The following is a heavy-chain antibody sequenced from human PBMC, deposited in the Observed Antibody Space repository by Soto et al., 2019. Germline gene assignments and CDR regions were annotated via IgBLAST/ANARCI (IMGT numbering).Heavy chain of an antibody. V-gene: IGHV1-69*01. D-gene: IGHD2-15*01. CDR1: GGTFSSYA. Sequence: QVQLVQSGAEVKKPGSSVKVSCKASGGTFSSYAISWVRQAPGQGLEWMGGIFPIFGTANYAQQFQGRVTMTADDSTSTSYMELSSMRSEDTTVYYCARTLVDATPNYYYYGMDFWGQGTTVIVS. CDR2: IFPIFGTA. J-gene: IGHJ6*02. CDR3: ARTLVDATPNYYYYGMDF.